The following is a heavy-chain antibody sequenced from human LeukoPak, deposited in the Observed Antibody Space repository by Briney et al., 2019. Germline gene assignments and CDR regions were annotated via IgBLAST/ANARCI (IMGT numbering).Heavy chain of an antibody. Sequence: PGGSLRLSCAASGFTFSSYGMHRVRQAPGKGLEWVAVIWYDGSNKYYADSVKGRFTISRDNSKNTLFLQMNSLRAEDTAVYYCARDYAAWGMDVWGQGTTVTVSS. D-gene: IGHD3-16*01. CDR1: GFTFSSYG. V-gene: IGHV3-33*01. CDR2: IWYDGSNK. J-gene: IGHJ6*02. CDR3: ARDYAAWGMDV.